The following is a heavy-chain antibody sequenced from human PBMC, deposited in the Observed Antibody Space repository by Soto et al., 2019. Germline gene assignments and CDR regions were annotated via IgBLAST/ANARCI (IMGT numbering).Heavy chain of an antibody. J-gene: IGHJ6*02. Sequence: QVQLQESGPGLVKPSQTLSLTCTVSGGSISSGGYYWSWIRQHPGKGLEWIGYIYYSGSTYYNPSLTSRVTISVDTSKNQFSLKLSSVTAADTAVYYCARDPSYNWNYSYGMDVWGQGTTVTVSS. V-gene: IGHV4-31*03. CDR1: GGSISSGGYY. D-gene: IGHD1-20*01. CDR3: ARDPSYNWNYSYGMDV. CDR2: IYYSGST.